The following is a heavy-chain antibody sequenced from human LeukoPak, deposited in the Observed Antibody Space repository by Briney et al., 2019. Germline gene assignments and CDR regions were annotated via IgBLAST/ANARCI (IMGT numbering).Heavy chain of an antibody. CDR2: INHSGST. J-gene: IGHJ5*02. CDR1: GGSFSGYY. Sequence: SETLSLTCAVYGGSFSGYYWSWIRQPPGKGLEWIGEINHSGSTNYNPSIKSRVTISVDTPTNQFSLNLTSVTAADTAEYYCARLYIGGYSRSTNYNWFDPWGQATLVTVSS. D-gene: IGHD6-13*01. CDR3: ARLYIGGYSRSTNYNWFDP. V-gene: IGHV4-34*01.